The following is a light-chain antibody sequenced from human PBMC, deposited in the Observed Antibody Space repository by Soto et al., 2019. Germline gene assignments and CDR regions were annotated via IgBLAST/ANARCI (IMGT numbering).Light chain of an antibody. V-gene: IGKV3-20*01. Sequence: DIEMTQSPPILSVSPGEGATLSCRASQRISTNLAWYQHIPGQAPRLLIVSSSRRPTDVPARFSGSGSGTDFTLTISRVEPEDFAVYYCQHYGTSPEVTFGQGTRLEIK. CDR3: QHYGTSPEVT. CDR1: QRISTN. CDR2: SSS. J-gene: IGKJ5*01.